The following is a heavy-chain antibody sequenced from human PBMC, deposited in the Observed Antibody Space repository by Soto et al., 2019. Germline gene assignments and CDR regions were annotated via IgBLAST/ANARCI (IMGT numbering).Heavy chain of an antibody. D-gene: IGHD2-15*01. CDR1: GGSISSGGYS. V-gene: IGHV4-30-2*01. Sequence: SETLSLTCAVSGGSISSGGYSWSWIRQPPGKGLEWIGYIHHSGSTYYNPSLKSRVTISVDRSKNQFSLKLSSVTAADTAVYYCARGEGGYCSGGSCYPPGYWFDPWGQGTLVTVSS. CDR3: ARGEGGYCSGGSCYPPGYWFDP. J-gene: IGHJ5*02. CDR2: IHHSGST.